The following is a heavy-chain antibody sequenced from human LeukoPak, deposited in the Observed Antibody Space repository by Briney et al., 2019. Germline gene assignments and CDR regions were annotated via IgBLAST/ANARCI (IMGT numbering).Heavy chain of an antibody. J-gene: IGHJ4*02. CDR1: GYTFTGYY. V-gene: IGHV7-4-1*02. D-gene: IGHD1-1*01. CDR2: INTNTGNP. CDR3: AREVGRLEPLGDY. Sequence: GASVKVSCKASGYTFTGYYMHWVRQAPGQGLEWMGWINTNTGNPTYAQGFTGRFVFSLDTSVSTAYLQISSLKAEDTAVCYCAREVGRLEPLGDYWGQGTLVTVSS.